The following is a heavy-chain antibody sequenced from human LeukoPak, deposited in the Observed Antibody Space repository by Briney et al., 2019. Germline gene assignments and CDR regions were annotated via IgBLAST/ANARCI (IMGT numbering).Heavy chain of an antibody. J-gene: IGHJ4*02. V-gene: IGHV3-11*01. D-gene: IGHD2-2*01. CDR3: AKGSSPSRPYYFDY. CDR2: IGSSGGSI. Sequence: GGSLRLSCAASGFTFNDYYMSWIRQAPGKGLEWISYIGSSGGSINYADSVEGRVTISRDNSKNTLYLQMNSLRAEDTAIYYCAKGSSPSRPYYFDYWGQGTLVTVSS. CDR1: GFTFNDYY.